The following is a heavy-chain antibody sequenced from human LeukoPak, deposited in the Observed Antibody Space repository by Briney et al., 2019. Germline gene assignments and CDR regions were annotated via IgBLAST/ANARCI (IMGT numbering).Heavy chain of an antibody. D-gene: IGHD5-24*01. J-gene: IGHJ4*02. CDR3: ARVSTEMATSARGYFDY. V-gene: IGHV1-69*01. Sequence: ASVKVSCKASGGTFNSYAISWVRQAPGQGVEWMGGITPIFGTANYAQKFQGRVTITADESTSTAYMELSSLRSEDTAVYYCARVSTEMATSARGYFDYWGQGTLVTVSS. CDR2: ITPIFGTA. CDR1: GGTFNSYA.